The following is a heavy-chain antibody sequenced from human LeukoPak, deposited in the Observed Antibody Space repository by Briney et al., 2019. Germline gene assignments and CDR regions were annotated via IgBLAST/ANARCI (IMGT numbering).Heavy chain of an antibody. J-gene: IGHJ4*02. CDR2: ISSSGSTI. CDR3: ARYGDHFDY. CDR1: GFTFSHAW. D-gene: IGHD4-17*01. V-gene: IGHV3-11*04. Sequence: GGSLRPSCVGSGFTFSHAWMSWVRQAPGKGLEWVSYISSSGSTIYYADSVKGRFTISRDNAKNSLYLQMNSLRAEDTAVYYCARYGDHFDYWGQGTLVTVSS.